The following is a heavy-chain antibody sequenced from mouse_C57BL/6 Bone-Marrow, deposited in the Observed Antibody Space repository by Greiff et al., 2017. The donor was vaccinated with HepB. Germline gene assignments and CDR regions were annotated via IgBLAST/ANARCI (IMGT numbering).Heavy chain of an antibody. CDR3: TKTMIKGWFAY. J-gene: IGHJ3*01. CDR1: GFTFSDAW. D-gene: IGHD2-4*01. V-gene: IGHV6-6*01. Sequence: EVMLVESGGGLVQPGGSMKLSCAASGFTFSDAWMDWVRQSPEKGLEWVAEIRNKANNHATYYAESVKGRFTISRDDSKSSVYLQMNSLRAEDTGIYYCTKTMIKGWFAYWGQGTLVTVSA. CDR2: IRNKANNHAT.